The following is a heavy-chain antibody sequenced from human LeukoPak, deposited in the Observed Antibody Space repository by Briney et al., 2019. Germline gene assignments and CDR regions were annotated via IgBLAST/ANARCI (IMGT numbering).Heavy chain of an antibody. CDR1: GYTFNGRY. D-gene: IGHD2-2*01. J-gene: IGHJ4*02. CDR3: ARGTRGVVVVPAASLDY. V-gene: IGHV1-2*02. CDR2: INPNSGGT. Sequence: VSVKVCCKASGYTFNGRYIHWVRQAPGQGLGWMGWINPNSGGTNYAQNIQSRVSMTRDTSISTGYLELCMLRSDHTDVYYCARGTRGVVVVPAASLDYWGQGTLVTVSS.